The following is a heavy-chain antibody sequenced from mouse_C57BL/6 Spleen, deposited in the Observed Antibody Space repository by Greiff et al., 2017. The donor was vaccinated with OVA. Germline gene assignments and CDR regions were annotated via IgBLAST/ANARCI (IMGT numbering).Heavy chain of an antibody. Sequence: VQLQQPGAELVRPGTSVKLSCKASGYTFTSYWMHWVKQRPGQGLEWIGVIDPSDSYTNYNQKFKGKATLTVDTSSSTAYMQLSSLTSEDSAVYYCARRYYGSSYDAMDYWGQGTSVTVSS. CDR3: ARRYYGSSYDAMDY. D-gene: IGHD1-1*01. CDR2: IDPSDSYT. CDR1: GYTFTSYW. V-gene: IGHV1-59*01. J-gene: IGHJ4*01.